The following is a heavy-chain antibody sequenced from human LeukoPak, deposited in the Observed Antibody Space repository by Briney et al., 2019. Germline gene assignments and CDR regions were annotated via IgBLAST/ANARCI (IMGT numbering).Heavy chain of an antibody. CDR1: GGSISSGSYY. D-gene: IGHD4-11*01. CDR2: IYTSGST. J-gene: IGHJ6*03. V-gene: IGHV4-61*02. Sequence: SETLSLTCTVSGGSISSGSYYWSWIRQPAGKGLEWIGRIYTSGSTNYNPSLKSRVTISVDTSKNQFSLKLSSVTAADTAVYYCASYSNPYYYMDVWGKGTTVTVSS. CDR3: ASYSNPYYYMDV.